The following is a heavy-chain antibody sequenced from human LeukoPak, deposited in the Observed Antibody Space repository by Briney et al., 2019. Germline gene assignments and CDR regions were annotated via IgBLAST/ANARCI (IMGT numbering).Heavy chain of an antibody. CDR2: INHSGST. J-gene: IGHJ4*02. CDR1: GGSFSGYY. Sequence: PSETLSLTCAVYGGSFSGYYWSWIRQPPGKGLEWIGEINHSGSTNYNPSLKSRVTISVDTSKNQFSLKLSSVTAADTAVYYCASVSVVRLFDYWGQGTLVTVAS. CDR3: ASVSVVRLFDY. V-gene: IGHV4-34*01. D-gene: IGHD2-15*01.